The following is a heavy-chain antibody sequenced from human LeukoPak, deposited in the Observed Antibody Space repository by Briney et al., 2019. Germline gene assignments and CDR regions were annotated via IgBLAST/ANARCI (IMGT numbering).Heavy chain of an antibody. CDR2: INHSGST. V-gene: IGHV4-34*01. CDR1: GGSFSGYY. Sequence: PSETLSLTCAVYGGSFSGYYWSWIRQPPGKGLEWIGEINHSGSTNYNPSLKSRVTISVDTSKNQFSLKLSSVTAADTAVYYCARFWSSSWYYDAFDIWGQGTMVTVSS. D-gene: IGHD6-13*01. J-gene: IGHJ3*02. CDR3: ARFWSSSWYYDAFDI.